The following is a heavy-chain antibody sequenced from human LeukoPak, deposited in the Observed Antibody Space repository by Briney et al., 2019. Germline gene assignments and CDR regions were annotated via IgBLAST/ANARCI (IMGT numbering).Heavy chain of an antibody. V-gene: IGHV4-4*07. J-gene: IGHJ4*02. CDR3: ARGSFDSSGYYVFDY. D-gene: IGHD3-22*01. CDR1: GGSISTNY. Sequence: PSETLSLTCSVSGGSISTNYWSWIRQPAGKGLQRIGRIYNTGNTNYSPSLESRVTMSADTSKNQFSLKLSSVTAADTAVYYCARGSFDSSGYYVFDYWGQGSLVTVSS. CDR2: IYNTGNT.